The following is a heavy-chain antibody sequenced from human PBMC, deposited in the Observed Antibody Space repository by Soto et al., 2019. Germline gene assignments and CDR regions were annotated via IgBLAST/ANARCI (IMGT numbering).Heavy chain of an antibody. CDR2: ISYDGSNK. CDR3: ARSDGLLWFANPDD. J-gene: IGHJ4*02. V-gene: IGHV3-30-3*01. CDR1: GFTFSSYA. Sequence: QVQLVESGGGVVQPGRSLRLSCAASGFTFSSYAMHWVRQAPGKGLEWVAVISYDGSNKYYADSVRGRFTISRDNSKSTLSLQMNSLRAEDTAVYYCARSDGLLWFANPDDWGQGTLVTVSS. D-gene: IGHD3-10*01.